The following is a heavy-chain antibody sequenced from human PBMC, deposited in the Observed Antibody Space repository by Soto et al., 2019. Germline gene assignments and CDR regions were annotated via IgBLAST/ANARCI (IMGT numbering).Heavy chain of an antibody. CDR1: GYTFTSYG. CDR3: ATEGRRYYGSGSYYYYYYGMDV. Sequence: GASVKVSCKASGYTFTSYGISWVLQAPGQGLEWMGWISAYNGNTNYAQKLQGRVTMTTDTSTSTAYMELSSLRSEDTAVYYCATEGRRYYGSGSYYYYYYGMDVWGQGTTVTVSS. D-gene: IGHD3-10*01. V-gene: IGHV1-18*01. CDR2: ISAYNGNT. J-gene: IGHJ6*02.